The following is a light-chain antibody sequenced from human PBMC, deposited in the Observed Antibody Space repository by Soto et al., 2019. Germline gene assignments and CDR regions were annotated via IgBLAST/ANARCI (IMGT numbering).Light chain of an antibody. J-gene: IGLJ1*01. V-gene: IGLV2-14*01. CDR3: SSYRSSSTYV. CDR2: DVS. CDR1: SSDVGGYNY. Sequence: QSALAQPASVSGSPGQSITISCTGTSSDVGGYNYVSWYQQYPGKAPKLMIYDVSNRPSGVSNRFSGSKSGNTASLTISGLQAEDEADYYCSSYRSSSTYVFGTGTKVTVL.